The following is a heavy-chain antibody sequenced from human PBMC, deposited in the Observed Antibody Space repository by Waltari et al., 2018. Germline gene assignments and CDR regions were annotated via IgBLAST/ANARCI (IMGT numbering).Heavy chain of an antibody. CDR2: IYREGSPT. CDR3: ARWSGTFYDY. D-gene: IGHD3-3*01. J-gene: IGHJ4*02. V-gene: IGHV3-66*02. Sequence: EVQLVESGGGLVQPGGSLRLSCAASGFSVSTNYMGWVRRAPGKGLEWVSFIYREGSPTYNADAVKGRFTISRDNAKNTVYLQMNSLRVEDTAVYHWARWSGTFYDYWGQGTLVTVSS. CDR1: GFSVSTNY.